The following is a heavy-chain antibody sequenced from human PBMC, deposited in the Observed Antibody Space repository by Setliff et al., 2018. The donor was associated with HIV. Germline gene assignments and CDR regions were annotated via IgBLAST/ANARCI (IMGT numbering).Heavy chain of an antibody. D-gene: IGHD5-18*01. V-gene: IGHV4-39*07. Sequence: ENLSLTCTVSGGPIGSSDYYWGWIRQPPGKGLEWIGSIFYTGRTTYNPSLRSRVTISLDTSKTQFSLSLTSVTAADTAMYYCARRGKTENSYVLNWFDPWGQGILVTVSS. CDR3: ARRGKTENSYVLNWFDP. CDR1: GGPIGSSDYY. CDR2: IFYTGRT. J-gene: IGHJ5*02.